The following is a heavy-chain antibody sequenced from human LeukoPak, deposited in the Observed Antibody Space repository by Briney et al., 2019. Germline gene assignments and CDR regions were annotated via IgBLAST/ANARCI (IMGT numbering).Heavy chain of an antibody. CDR1: GYSFTSYW. D-gene: IGHD3-10*01. Sequence: GESLKISCKGSGYSFTSYWIGWVRQAPGKGLEWLANIQQDGSERYYVDSVKGRFTISRDNAKNSLYLQMNSLRAEDTAVYYCARLSAMLRGPEAFYYFEYWGQGTLVTVSS. CDR3: ARLSAMLRGPEAFYYFEY. V-gene: IGHV3-7*01. CDR2: IQQDGSER. J-gene: IGHJ4*02.